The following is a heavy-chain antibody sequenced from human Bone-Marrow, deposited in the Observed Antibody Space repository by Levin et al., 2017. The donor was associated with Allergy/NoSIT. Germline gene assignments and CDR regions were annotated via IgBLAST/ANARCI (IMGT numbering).Heavy chain of an antibody. J-gene: IGHJ4*02. Sequence: SETLSLTCTVSGVSISSYYWSWIRQPPGKGLEWIGYIYHSGNTNYNPSLKSRVSIAIDTSKNQFSLKLSSVTAADTAMYYCARDENIAAAGPFDYWGQGTLVTVSS. CDR1: GVSISSYY. D-gene: IGHD6-13*01. V-gene: IGHV4-59*01. CDR3: ARDENIAAAGPFDY. CDR2: IYHSGNT.